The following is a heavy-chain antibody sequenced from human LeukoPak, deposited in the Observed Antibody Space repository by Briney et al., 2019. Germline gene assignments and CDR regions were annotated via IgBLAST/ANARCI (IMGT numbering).Heavy chain of an antibody. J-gene: IGHJ4*02. CDR2: ISGSGGST. D-gene: IGHD4-17*01. CDR3: AKHISGYGDYLHY. Sequence: PGGSLRLSCAASGFTFSSYAMSWVRQAPGKGLEWVPAISGSGGSTYYADSVKGRFTISRDNSKNTLYLQMNSLRAEDTAVYYCAKHISGYGDYLHYWGQGTLVTVSS. CDR1: GFTFSSYA. V-gene: IGHV3-23*01.